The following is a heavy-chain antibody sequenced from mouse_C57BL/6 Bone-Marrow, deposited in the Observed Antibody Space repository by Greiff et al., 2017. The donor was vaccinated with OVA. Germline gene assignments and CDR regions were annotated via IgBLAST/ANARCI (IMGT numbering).Heavy chain of an antibody. V-gene: IGHV5-9-1*02. CDR2: ISSGGDYI. Sequence: EVKLMESGEGLVKPGGSLKLSCAASGFTFSSYAMSWVRQTPEKRLEWVAYISSGGDYIYYADTVKGRFTISRDNARNTLYLQMSSLKSEDTAMYYCTREDWNYYAMDYWGQGTSVTVSS. CDR3: TREDWNYYAMDY. CDR1: GFTFSSYA. J-gene: IGHJ4*01. D-gene: IGHD4-1*01.